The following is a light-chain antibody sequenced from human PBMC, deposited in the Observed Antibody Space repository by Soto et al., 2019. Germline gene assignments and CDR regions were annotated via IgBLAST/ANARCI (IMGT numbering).Light chain of an antibody. CDR1: QSVSSSF. CDR3: HQYGSSPAT. V-gene: IGKV3-20*01. Sequence: VLTQSAGTLSLSPGERATLSCRASQSVSSSFLAWYQQKPGQAPRLLIYGASSRATGIPDRFSGSGSGTDFTLTISRLEPEDFAVYYCHQYGSSPATFGQGTKVDIK. J-gene: IGKJ1*01. CDR2: GAS.